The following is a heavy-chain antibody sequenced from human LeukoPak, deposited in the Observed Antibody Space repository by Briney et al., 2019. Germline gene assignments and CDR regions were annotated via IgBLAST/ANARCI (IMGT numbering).Heavy chain of an antibody. CDR2: IYGGST. D-gene: IGHD2/OR15-2a*01. CDR3: ARDFEGVHRTTNSYIYYYYMDV. V-gene: IGHV3-53*01. J-gene: IGHJ6*03. Sequence: GGSLRLSCAASGFTVSDNYMTWVRQAPGKGLEWVSIIYGGSTYYADSVKGRFTISRDNSKNTVYLQMNSLRAEDTAVYYCARDFEGVHRTTNSYIYYYYMDVWGKGTTVIVSS. CDR1: GFTVSDNY.